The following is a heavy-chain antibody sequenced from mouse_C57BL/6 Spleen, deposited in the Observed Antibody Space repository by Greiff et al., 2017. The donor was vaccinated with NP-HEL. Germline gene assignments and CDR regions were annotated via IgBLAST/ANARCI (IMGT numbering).Heavy chain of an antibody. D-gene: IGHD2-14*01. V-gene: IGHV14-4*01. CDR2: IDPENGDT. Sequence: EVQLQQSGAELVRPGASVKLSCTASGFNIKDDYMHWVKQRPEQGLEWIGWIDPENGDTEYASKFQGKATITADTSSNTAYLQLSSLTSEDTAVYYCTAVYRNYLDYWGQGTTLTVSS. CDR1: GFNIKDDY. CDR3: TAVYRNYLDY. J-gene: IGHJ2*01.